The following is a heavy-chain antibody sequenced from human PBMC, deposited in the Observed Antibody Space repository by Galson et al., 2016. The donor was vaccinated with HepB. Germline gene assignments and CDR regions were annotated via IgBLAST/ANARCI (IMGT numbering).Heavy chain of an antibody. V-gene: IGHV3-33*08. J-gene: IGHJ3*02. Sequence: SLRLSCAASGFTFRNYWMTWVRQAPGKGLEWVAVIWSDGSNKFYSDSVKGRFTISRDNSENTLYLQMNRLRAEDTALYYCARASGPFDMWGQGTMVTVSS. D-gene: IGHD7-27*01. CDR2: IWSDGSNK. CDR3: ARASGPFDM. CDR1: GFTFRNYW.